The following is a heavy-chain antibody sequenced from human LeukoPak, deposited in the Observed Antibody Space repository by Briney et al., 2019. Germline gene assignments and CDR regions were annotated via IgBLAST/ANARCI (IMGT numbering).Heavy chain of an antibody. CDR3: ASPLDSSGYYLGY. V-gene: IGHV3-66*01. CDR1: GFTVSTHY. J-gene: IGHJ4*02. D-gene: IGHD3-22*01. Sequence: GGSLRLSCAASGFTVSTHYISWVRQAPGKGLEWVSVTYSGGSTYYADSVKGRFTISRDNSKNTLYLQMNSLRAEDTAVYYCASPLDSSGYYLGYWGQGTLVTVSS. CDR2: TYSGGST.